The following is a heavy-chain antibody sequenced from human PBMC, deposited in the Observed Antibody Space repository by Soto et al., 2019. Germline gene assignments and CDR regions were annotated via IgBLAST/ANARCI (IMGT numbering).Heavy chain of an antibody. CDR2: IYWNDDK. Sequence: QITLKESGPTLVKPTQTLTLTCTCSGFSVSTTGVAVAWIRQPPGKTLEWLALIYWNDDKRFSPSLKNRLTITKDTSEDPVVLTMPNMDPVYTATYYCAHSMTYGSAYFDYWGPGTLVTVSS. CDR1: GFSVSTTGVA. J-gene: IGHJ4*02. V-gene: IGHV2-5*01. CDR3: AHSMTYGSAYFDY. D-gene: IGHD3-10*01.